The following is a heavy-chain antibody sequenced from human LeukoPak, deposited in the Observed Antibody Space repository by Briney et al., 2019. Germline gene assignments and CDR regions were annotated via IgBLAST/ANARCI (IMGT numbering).Heavy chain of an antibody. CDR3: ARISGDLYYGMDV. CDR1: GGSISDYY. Sequence: PSETLSLTCTVSGGSISDYYWGWIRQPPGKGLEWIGSIYYSGSTYYNPSLKSRVTISVDTSKNQFSLRLSSVTAADTAVYYCARISGDLYYGMDVWGQGTTVTVSS. CDR2: IYYSGST. J-gene: IGHJ6*02. V-gene: IGHV4-39*07. D-gene: IGHD4-17*01.